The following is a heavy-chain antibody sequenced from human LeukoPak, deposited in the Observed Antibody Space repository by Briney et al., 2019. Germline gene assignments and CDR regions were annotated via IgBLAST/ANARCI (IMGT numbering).Heavy chain of an antibody. V-gene: IGHV1-58*01. CDR1: GFTFTSYA. CDR2: IDVGSGNT. CDR3: AAVRYCSSTSCYGFDY. D-gene: IGHD2-2*01. Sequence: GTSVKISCKASGFTFTSYAVQWVRQARGQRLEWIGWIDVGSGNTNYAQKFQERVTMTRDMSTSTAYMELSSLRSEDTAVSYCAAVRYCSSTSCYGFDYWGQGTLVTVSS. J-gene: IGHJ4*02.